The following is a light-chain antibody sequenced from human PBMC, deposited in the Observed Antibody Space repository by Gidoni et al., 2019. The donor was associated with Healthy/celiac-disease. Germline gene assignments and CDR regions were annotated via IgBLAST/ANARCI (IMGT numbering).Light chain of an antibody. V-gene: IGKV1-9*01. CDR1: QGISSY. Sequence: IQLTQSPSFLSASEGDTVTITCRASQGISSYLAGYQQKPGKAPKLLIYAASTLQSGVPSRFSGSGSGTEFTLTISSLQPEDFATYYCQQLNSYPLFTFGPGTKVDIK. CDR2: AAS. CDR3: QQLNSYPLFT. J-gene: IGKJ3*01.